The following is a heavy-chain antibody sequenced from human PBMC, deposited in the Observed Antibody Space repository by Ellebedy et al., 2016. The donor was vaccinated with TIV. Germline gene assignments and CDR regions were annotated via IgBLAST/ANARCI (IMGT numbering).Heavy chain of an antibody. D-gene: IGHD4-17*01. V-gene: IGHV5-51*01. J-gene: IGHJ4*02. Sequence: SPSFQGQVTISADKSISTAYLQWSSLKASDTAMYYCARQGYGDYERFDYWGQGTLVTVSS. CDR3: ARQGYGDYERFDY.